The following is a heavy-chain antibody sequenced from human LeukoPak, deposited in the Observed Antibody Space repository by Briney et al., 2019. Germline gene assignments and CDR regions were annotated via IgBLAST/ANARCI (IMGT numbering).Heavy chain of an antibody. CDR2: INWNGVST. Sequence: GGSLRLPCAASGFIFGDYGMSWVRQAPEKGLEWVSGINWNGVSTHYADSVKGRFTISRDNSKNTLYLQMNSLRAEDTAVYYCARDPKLWFGEMDVWGKGTTVTVSS. CDR1: GFIFGDYG. V-gene: IGHV3-20*04. CDR3: ARDPKLWFGEMDV. J-gene: IGHJ6*04. D-gene: IGHD3-10*01.